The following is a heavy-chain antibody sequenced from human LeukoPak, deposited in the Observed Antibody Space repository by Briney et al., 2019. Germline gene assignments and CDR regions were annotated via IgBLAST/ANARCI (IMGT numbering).Heavy chain of an antibody. J-gene: IGHJ6*04. CDR3: VKFTQWLLRMDV. D-gene: IGHD6-19*01. CDR1: GDSTTDNNY. Sequence: SETLSLTCAVSGDSTTDNNYWGWIRQPPGKGLEWIGGIIHSGTTYYTSSLKRRVAMSLDKSRKKVSLRLTSVTSADTAVYYCVKFTQWLLRMDVWGRGTTVTVSS. CDR2: IIHSGTT. V-gene: IGHV4-38-2*01.